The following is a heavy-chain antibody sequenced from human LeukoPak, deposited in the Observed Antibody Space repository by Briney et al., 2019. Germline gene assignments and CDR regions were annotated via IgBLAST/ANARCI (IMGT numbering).Heavy chain of an antibody. D-gene: IGHD3-10*01. J-gene: IGHJ5*02. CDR2: VNPNSGGT. CDR3: ARGPHPMVRGVRRPGWFDP. CDR1: GYTFTGYY. V-gene: IGHV1-2*02. Sequence: GASVKVSCKASGYTFTGYYMHWVRQAPGQGLEWMGWVNPNSGGTNYAQKFQGRVTMTRDTSISTAYMELSRLRSDGTAVYYCARGPHPMVRGVRRPGWFDPWGQGTLVTVSS.